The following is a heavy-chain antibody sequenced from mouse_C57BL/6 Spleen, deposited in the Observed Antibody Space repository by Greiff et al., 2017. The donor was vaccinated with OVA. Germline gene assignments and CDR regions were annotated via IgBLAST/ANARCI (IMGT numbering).Heavy chain of an antibody. V-gene: IGHV1-64*01. CDR3: ARPADGSSSFDY. J-gene: IGHJ2*01. Sequence: QVQLKQPGAELVKPGASVKLSCKASGYTFTGYWMHWVKQRPGQGLEWIGMIPPNSGSTNYNEKFKSKATLTVDKSSSTAYMQLSSLTSEDSAVYYWARPADGSSSFDYWGQGTTLTVSS. CDR1: GYTFTGYW. CDR2: IPPNSGST. D-gene: IGHD1-1*01.